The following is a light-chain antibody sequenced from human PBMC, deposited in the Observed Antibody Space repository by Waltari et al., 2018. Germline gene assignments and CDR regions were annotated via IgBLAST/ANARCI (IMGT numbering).Light chain of an antibody. Sequence: QPVLTQPPSSSASPGESARLTCTLPSDINVGDFNIYWYQQTPGSPPRFLLYYNSDAEKAQGSGVPSRFSGSNDASANAGILLISWLQSEDEADYYCMFWPSNVWVFGGGTKLTVL. CDR1: SDINVGDFN. J-gene: IGLJ3*02. CDR2: YNSDAEK. CDR3: MFWPSNVWV. V-gene: IGLV5-37*01.